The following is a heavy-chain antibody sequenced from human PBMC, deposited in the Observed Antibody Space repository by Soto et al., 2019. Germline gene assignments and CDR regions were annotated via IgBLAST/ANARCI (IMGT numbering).Heavy chain of an antibody. CDR2: ISSGSTNI. CDR3: ARDRNAAGSDY. V-gene: IGHV3-11*01. CDR1: GFTFSDFY. J-gene: IGHJ4*02. D-gene: IGHD1-1*01. Sequence: QVQLVESGGGLVKPGGSLRLSCAASGFTFSDFYMSWIRQAPGKGLEWISYISSGSTNIFYADSVKGRFTVSRDNAQNSVYLQKDSLRAEDTAVYYCARDRNAAGSDYWGQGTLVTVSS.